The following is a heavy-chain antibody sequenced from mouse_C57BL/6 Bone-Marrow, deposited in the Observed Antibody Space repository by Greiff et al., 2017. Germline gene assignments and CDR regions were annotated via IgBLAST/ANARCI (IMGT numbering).Heavy chain of an antibody. CDR3: ARDSLHGFAY. CDR1: GFTFTDYF. V-gene: IGHV7-3*01. D-gene: IGHD1-1*01. CDR2: IRYYANGYTT. Sequence: EVQRVESGGGLLQPGGSLSLSCAASGFTFTDYFMTWVRQPPGKALEWLGFIRYYANGYTTESSASVKGRFTIFRDKSQSILYLQMNALRAEDSATNYCARDSLHGFAYWGQGTLVTVSA. J-gene: IGHJ3*01.